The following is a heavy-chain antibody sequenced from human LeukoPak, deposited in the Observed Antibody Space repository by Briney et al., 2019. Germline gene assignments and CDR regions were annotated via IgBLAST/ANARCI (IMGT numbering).Heavy chain of an antibody. Sequence: PGGSLRLSCAASGFIFSTYSMNWVRQAPGKGLEWVSYINSRSSTIYYADSVKGRFTISRDSAKNSLYLQMNSLRGEDTAVYYCTRILLKWELPGSDAFDIWGEGTMVTVSS. CDR1: GFIFSTYS. J-gene: IGHJ3*02. D-gene: IGHD1-26*01. CDR3: TRILLKWELPGSDAFDI. V-gene: IGHV3-48*01. CDR2: INSRSSTI.